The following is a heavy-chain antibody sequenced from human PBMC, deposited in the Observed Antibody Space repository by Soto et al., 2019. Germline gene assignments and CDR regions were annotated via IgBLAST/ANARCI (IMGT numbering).Heavy chain of an antibody. D-gene: IGHD5-18*01. Sequence: QVQMVESGGGVVQPGTSLRLSCAASGFTFSSYGMHWVRQAPGKGLEWVAVIWYDGSNKDYADSVKGRFTISRDNSKNTLYLQINSLRAGDTAVYYCAREKDSTMGPSFDSWGQGTLVSVSS. CDR2: IWYDGSNK. CDR1: GFTFSSYG. J-gene: IGHJ4*02. CDR3: AREKDSTMGPSFDS. V-gene: IGHV3-33*08.